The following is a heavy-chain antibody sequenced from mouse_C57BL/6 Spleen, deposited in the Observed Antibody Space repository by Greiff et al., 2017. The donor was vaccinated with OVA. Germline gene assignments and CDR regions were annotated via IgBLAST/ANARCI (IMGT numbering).Heavy chain of an antibody. V-gene: IGHV3-6*01. D-gene: IGHD4-1*01. CDR1: GYSITSGYY. CDR2: ISYDGSN. Sequence: EVKLMESGPGLVKPSQSLSLTCSVTGYSITSGYYWNWIRQFPGNILEWMGYISYDGSNNYNPSLKNRISITRDTSKNQFFLKLNSVTTEDTATYYCARGNWAYYFDYWGQGTTLTVSS. J-gene: IGHJ2*01. CDR3: ARGNWAYYFDY.